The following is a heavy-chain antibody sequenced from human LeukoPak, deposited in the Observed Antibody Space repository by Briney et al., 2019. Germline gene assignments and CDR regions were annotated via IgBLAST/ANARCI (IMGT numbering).Heavy chain of an antibody. CDR1: IXSISKYY. CDR2: IYYSGST. CDR3: ASGGGSFRWFDP. J-gene: IGHJ5*02. D-gene: IGHD3-16*02. V-gene: IGHV4-59*08. Sequence: SETLSLTCSFCIXSISKYYGRWIRQPPGRGLEWIGYIYYSGSTNCNPSLKSRVTISVDTSKNKFSLKLSSVTAADTAVYYCASGGGSFRWFDPWGQGTLVTVSS.